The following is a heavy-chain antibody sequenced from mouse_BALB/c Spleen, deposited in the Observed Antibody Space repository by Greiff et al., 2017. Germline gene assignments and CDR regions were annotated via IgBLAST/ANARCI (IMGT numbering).Heavy chain of an antibody. CDR3: ARLWSRYAMDY. Sequence: EVQLQESGPGLVKPSQSLSLTCSVTGYSITSGYYWNWIRQFPGNKLEWMGYISYDGSNNYNPSLKNRISITRDTSKNQFFLKLNSVTTEDTATYYCARLWSRYAMDYWGQGTSVTVSS. V-gene: IGHV3-6*02. D-gene: IGHD1-1*02. CDR2: ISYDGSN. J-gene: IGHJ4*01. CDR1: GYSITSGYY.